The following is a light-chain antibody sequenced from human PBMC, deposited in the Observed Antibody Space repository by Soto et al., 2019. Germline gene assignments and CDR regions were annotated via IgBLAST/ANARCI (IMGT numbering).Light chain of an antibody. CDR2: EVS. Sequence: QSALTQPASVSGSPGQSITISCTGTTNDVGGYNYVSWYQQHPGKAPKLLIFEVSSRPSGVSNRFCGSKSGNTASLTISALQAEDEADYFCNSYSSSTSLPYVFGTGTKLTVL. J-gene: IGLJ1*01. CDR3: NSYSSSTSLPYV. V-gene: IGLV2-14*01. CDR1: TNDVGGYNY.